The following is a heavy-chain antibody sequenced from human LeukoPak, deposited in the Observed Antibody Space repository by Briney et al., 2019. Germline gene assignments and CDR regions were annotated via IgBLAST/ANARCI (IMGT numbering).Heavy chain of an antibody. Sequence: PGGSLRLPCTASGFSFSGHWMHWARQLPGKGLVWVSRISPTGSTTSYADSVKGRFTVSRDNAKNTLYLQVNNLRAEDTAVYYCARRLTQYDCFDPWGQGILVTVSS. J-gene: IGHJ5*02. CDR3: ARRLTQYDCFDP. D-gene: IGHD2-2*01. V-gene: IGHV3-74*01. CDR1: GFSFSGHW. CDR2: ISPTGSTT.